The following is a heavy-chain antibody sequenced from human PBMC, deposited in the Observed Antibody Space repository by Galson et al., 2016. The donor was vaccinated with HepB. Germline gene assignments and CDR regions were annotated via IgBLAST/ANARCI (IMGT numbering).Heavy chain of an antibody. D-gene: IGHD3-22*01. Sequence: SLRLSCAASGFIFSSYWMNWVRQAPGKGLEWVADIKQDGSEKYYVGSVEGRFTVSRDNAKNSLYLQMSSLRAEDTAVYYCATMFHYYGSGFDRVDAFDIWGQGTMVTVSS. CDR1: GFIFSSYW. CDR3: ATMFHYYGSGFDRVDAFDI. V-gene: IGHV3-7*01. J-gene: IGHJ3*02. CDR2: IKQDGSEK.